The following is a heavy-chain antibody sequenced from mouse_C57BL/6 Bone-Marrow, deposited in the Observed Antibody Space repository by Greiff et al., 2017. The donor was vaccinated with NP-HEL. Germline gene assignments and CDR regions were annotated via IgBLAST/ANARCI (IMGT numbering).Heavy chain of an antibody. CDR3: ERRAYGSSYGFAY. V-gene: IGHV5-17*01. J-gene: IGHJ3*01. Sequence: EVQLVESGGGLVKPGGSLKLSCAASGFTFSDYGMHWVRQAPEKGLEWVAYISSCSSTIYYADTVKVRFTISRDNAKNTLFLQMTSLRSEDTAMYYCERRAYGSSYGFAYWGQGTLVTVAA. D-gene: IGHD1-1*01. CDR2: ISSCSSTI. CDR1: GFTFSDYG.